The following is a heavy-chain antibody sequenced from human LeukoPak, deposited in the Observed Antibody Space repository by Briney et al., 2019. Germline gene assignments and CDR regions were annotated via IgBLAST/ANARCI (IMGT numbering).Heavy chain of an antibody. D-gene: IGHD6-13*01. CDR2: ISYDGSNK. CDR3: AKGLAADPGEFDY. J-gene: IGHJ4*02. Sequence: PGGSLRLSCAASGFTLSSYGMHWVRQAPGKGLEWVAVISYDGSNKYYADSVKGRFTISRDNSKNTLYLQMNSPRAEDTALYYCAKGLAADPGEFDYWGQGTLVTVSS. CDR1: GFTLSSYG. V-gene: IGHV3-30*18.